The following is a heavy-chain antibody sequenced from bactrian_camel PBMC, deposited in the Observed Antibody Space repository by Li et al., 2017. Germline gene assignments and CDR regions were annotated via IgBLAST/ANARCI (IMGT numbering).Heavy chain of an antibody. CDR3: AVDNTFDEVRRKRNVWCYAGSFAYEYEH. Sequence: HVQLVESGGGSVQVGGSLRLSCVASGDIIGRYCMGWFRQIPDREREGVAGIESDGSTSYADSVKGRFTISQDNAKSTLYLQMNGLKPEDTAMYYCAVDNTFDEVRRKRNVWCYAGSFAYEYEHSGQGTQVTVS. J-gene: IGHJ4*01. D-gene: IGHD3*01. CDR1: GDIIGRYC. V-gene: IGHV3S55*01. CDR2: IESDGST.